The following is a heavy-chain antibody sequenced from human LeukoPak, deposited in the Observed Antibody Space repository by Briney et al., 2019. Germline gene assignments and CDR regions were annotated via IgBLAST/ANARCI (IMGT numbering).Heavy chain of an antibody. J-gene: IGHJ5*02. CDR2: INTYTGGGTT. V-gene: IGHV3-15*01. Sequence: PGGSVRLSCTASGFTFSNDGMSWVRQAPGQGLEWVGCINTYTGGGTTDYAAPVKGRFTISRDDSKNTLYLQMDSLKTEDTAVYYCTTDASITMIVVAPRYNWFDPWGQGTLVTVSS. D-gene: IGHD3-22*01. CDR3: TTDASITMIVVAPRYNWFDP. CDR1: GFTFSNDG.